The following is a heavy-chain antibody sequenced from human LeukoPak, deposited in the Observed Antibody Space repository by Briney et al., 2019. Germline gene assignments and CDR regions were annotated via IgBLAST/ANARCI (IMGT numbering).Heavy chain of an antibody. D-gene: IGHD6-19*01. CDR3: ANRYNSGWFYMDV. J-gene: IGHJ6*03. CDR2: IRYDGSNK. V-gene: IGHV3-30*02. Sequence: QSGGSLRLSCAASGFTFSSYGMHWVRQAPGKGLEWVAFIRYDGSNKYYADSVKGRFTISRDNSKNTLYLQVNSLRAEDTAVYYCANRYNSGWFYMDVWGKGTTVTVSS. CDR1: GFTFSSYG.